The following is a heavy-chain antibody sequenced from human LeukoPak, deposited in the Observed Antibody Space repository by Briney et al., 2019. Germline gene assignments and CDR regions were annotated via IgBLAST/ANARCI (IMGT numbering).Heavy chain of an antibody. CDR3: ARGGGIAVAGTISYYYCYMDV. V-gene: IGHV4-34*01. CDR1: GGSFNGYY. Sequence: SETLSLTCAVYGGSFNGYYWSWIRQPPGKGLEWIGEINHSGSTNYSPSLKSRVTLSVDTSKNQFSLRLSSVTAADTAVYYCARGGGIAVAGTISYYYCYMDVWGKGTTVTVSS. J-gene: IGHJ6*03. CDR2: INHSGST. D-gene: IGHD6-19*01.